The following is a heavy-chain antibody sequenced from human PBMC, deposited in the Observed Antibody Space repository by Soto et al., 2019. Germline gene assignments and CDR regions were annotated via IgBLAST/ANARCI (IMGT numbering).Heavy chain of an antibody. J-gene: IGHJ6*02. V-gene: IGHV1-2*02. CDR1: GYTFTGYY. CDR3: ARDTSSGQYYYYGMDV. CDR2: INPNSGGT. D-gene: IGHD6-19*01. Sequence: EASVKVSCKASGYTFTGYYMHWVRQAPGQGLEWMGWINPNSGGTNYAQKFQGRVTMTRDTSISTAYMELSRLRSDDTAVYYCARDTSSGQYYYYGMDVWGQGTTGTVSS.